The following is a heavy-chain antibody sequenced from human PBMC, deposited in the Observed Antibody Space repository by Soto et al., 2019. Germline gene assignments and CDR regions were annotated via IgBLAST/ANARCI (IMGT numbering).Heavy chain of an antibody. CDR3: ARDDDRSSWFQGYYYYGMDV. CDR1: GYTFTSYG. D-gene: IGHD6-13*01. V-gene: IGHV1-18*04. J-gene: IGHJ6*02. Sequence: GASVKVSCKASGYTFTSYGISWVRQAPGQGLEWMGWISAYNGNTNYAQKLQGRVTMTTDTSTSTAYMELRSLRSDDTAVYYCARDDDRSSWFQGYYYYGMDVWGRGTTVTVSS. CDR2: ISAYNGNT.